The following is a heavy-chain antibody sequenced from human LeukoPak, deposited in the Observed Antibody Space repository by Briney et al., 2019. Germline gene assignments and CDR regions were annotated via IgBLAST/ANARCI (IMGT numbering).Heavy chain of an antibody. J-gene: IGHJ5*02. CDR1: GASITSYY. Sequence: SETLSLTCTVSGASITSYYWSWLRQPPGKGLEWIGNMPYSGSTTYNPFLKSRVTISVDTSKNQLSLKLSSVTAADTAVYFCARNPLAMVRGVIRDNWFDPWGQGTLVTVSS. D-gene: IGHD3-10*01. V-gene: IGHV4-59*01. CDR2: MPYSGST. CDR3: ARNPLAMVRGVIRDNWFDP.